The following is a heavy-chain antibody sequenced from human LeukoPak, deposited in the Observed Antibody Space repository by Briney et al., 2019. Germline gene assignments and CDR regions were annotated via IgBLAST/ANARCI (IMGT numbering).Heavy chain of an antibody. D-gene: IGHD2-8*01. CDR3: ARGRLLYCTNGVCYDTANNWFDP. CDR2: IIPIFGTA. CDR1: GYTFTSYE. J-gene: IGHJ5*02. Sequence: SVKVSCKASGYTFTSYEINWVRQATGQGLEWMGGIIPIFGTANYAQKFQGRVTITADESTSTAYMELSSLRSEDTAVYYCARGRLLYCTNGVCYDTANNWFDPWGQGTLVTVSS. V-gene: IGHV1-69*13.